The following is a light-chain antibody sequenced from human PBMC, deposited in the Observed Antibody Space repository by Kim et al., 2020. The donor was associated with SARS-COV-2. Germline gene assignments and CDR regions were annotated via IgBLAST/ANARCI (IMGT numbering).Light chain of an antibody. CDR1: RSVDSNY. J-gene: IGKJ1*01. V-gene: IGKV3-20*01. CDR3: QQYAGSPRT. CDR2: GAS. Sequence: IVLTQSPGTLSLSPGERATLPCRASRSVDSNYLACYQHKPGQAPRLLMYGASSRATGIPDRFSGSGSGTDFTLTISRLEPEDFAVYYCQQYAGSPRTFGQGTKVDIK.